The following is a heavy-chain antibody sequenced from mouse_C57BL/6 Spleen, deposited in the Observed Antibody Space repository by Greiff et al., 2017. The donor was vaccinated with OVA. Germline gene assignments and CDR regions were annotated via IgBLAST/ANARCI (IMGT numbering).Heavy chain of an antibody. J-gene: IGHJ4*01. CDR1: GYTFTDYY. CDR3: ARERGYAMDY. V-gene: IGHV1-26*01. Sequence: VQLQQSGPELVKPGASVKISCKASGYTFTDYYMNWVKQSHGKSLEWIGDINPNNGGTSYNQKFKGKATLTVDKSSSTAYMEHRSLTSEDSAVYYCARERGYAMDYWGQGTSVTVSS. CDR2: INPNNGGT.